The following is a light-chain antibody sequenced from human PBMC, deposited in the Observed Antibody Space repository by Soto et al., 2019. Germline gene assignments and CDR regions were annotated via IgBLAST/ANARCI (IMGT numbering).Light chain of an antibody. Sequence: EIVWTQSPGILYLSPGDRATLSCRASQTISSGFLAWYQQKVGQAPSLLIYDASNRATGVPDRFSGSGSGTDFSLTISRLEPEDFAVYHCQQYSSSPRTFGQGTRLEVK. J-gene: IGKJ5*01. CDR1: QTISSGF. CDR3: QQYSSSPRT. V-gene: IGKV3-20*01. CDR2: DAS.